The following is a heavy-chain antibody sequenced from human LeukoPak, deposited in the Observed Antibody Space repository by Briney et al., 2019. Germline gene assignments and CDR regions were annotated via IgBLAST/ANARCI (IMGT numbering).Heavy chain of an antibody. V-gene: IGHV1-69*01. J-gene: IGHJ6*04. CDR2: IIPIFGTA. D-gene: IGHD2-15*01. Sequence: SVKVSCKASEGTFSSYAISWVRQAPGQGLEWMGGIIPIFGTANYAQKFQGRVTITADESTSTAYMELSSLRSEDTAVYYCARGGDIVVVVAATPYYYGMDVWGKGTTVTVSS. CDR1: EGTFSSYA. CDR3: ARGGDIVVVVAATPYYYGMDV.